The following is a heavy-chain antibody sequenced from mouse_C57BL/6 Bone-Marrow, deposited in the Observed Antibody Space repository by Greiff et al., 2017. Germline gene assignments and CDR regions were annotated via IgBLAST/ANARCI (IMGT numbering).Heavy chain of an antibody. V-gene: IGHV10-3*01. J-gene: IGHJ3*01. CDR3: VRGGAPDYSRAWFAY. CDR2: IRSKSSNYAT. D-gene: IGHD2-5*01. CDR1: GFTFNTYA. Sequence: EVQLVESGGGLVQPKGSLKLSCAASGFTFNTYAMHWVRQAPGKGLEWVARIRSKSSNYATHYADSVKDRFTISRDDSQSMLYLQMNNLKTEDTAMYYCVRGGAPDYSRAWFAYWCQGTLVTVSA.